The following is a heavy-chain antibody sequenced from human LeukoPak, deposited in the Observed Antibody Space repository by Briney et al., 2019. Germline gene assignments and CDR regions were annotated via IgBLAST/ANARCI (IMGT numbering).Heavy chain of an antibody. Sequence: GASVKVSCQASGYMFTSYAIHWVREAPGQGLEWLGWISVYNGKTDYAEGLQGRVTMTTDRSTNTAFMEPRSLRSDDTAIYFCARGSGSPYYYYMDVWGKGTAVTVSS. V-gene: IGHV1-18*01. CDR1: GYMFTSYA. CDR3: ARGSGSPYYYYMDV. J-gene: IGHJ6*03. D-gene: IGHD3-10*01. CDR2: ISVYNGKT.